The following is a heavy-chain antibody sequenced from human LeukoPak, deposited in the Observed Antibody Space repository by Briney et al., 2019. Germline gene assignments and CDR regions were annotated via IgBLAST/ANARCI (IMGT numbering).Heavy chain of an antibody. Sequence: SETLSLTCAVNGGPFSGNYWTWVRKPPGKGLEWIGEIHHSGSTNYNPSLKSRVTMSLDTSNNQFSLRLRSVTAADTAVYYCPRYGGNDGYLFFDLWGRGTLVTVSS. CDR2: IHHSGST. D-gene: IGHD4-23*01. CDR3: PRYGGNDGYLFFDL. J-gene: IGHJ2*01. V-gene: IGHV4-34*01. CDR1: GGPFSGNY.